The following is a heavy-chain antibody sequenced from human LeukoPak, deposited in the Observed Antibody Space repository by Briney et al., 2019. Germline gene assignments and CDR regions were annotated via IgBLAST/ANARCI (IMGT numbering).Heavy chain of an antibody. CDR3: AKQLVEGYYFDY. J-gene: IGHJ4*02. CDR2: ISGSGGST. V-gene: IGHV3-23*01. Sequence: GGSLRLSCAASGFTFSSYARSWVRQAPGKGREWGSGISGSGGSTYYADSVKGRFTISRDNSKNTLYLQMNSLRAEDTAVYYCAKQLVEGYYFDYWGQGTLVTVSS. D-gene: IGHD2-15*01. CDR1: GFTFSSYA.